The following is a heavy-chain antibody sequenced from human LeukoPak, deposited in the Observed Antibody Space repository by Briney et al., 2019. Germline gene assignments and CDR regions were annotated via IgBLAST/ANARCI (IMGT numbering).Heavy chain of an antibody. CDR1: GFTFSSYG. CDR2: IRYDGSNK. Sequence: PGGSLRLSCAASGFTFSSYGMHWVRQAPCKGLEWVAFIRYDGSNKYYADSVKGRFTISRDNSKNTLYLQMNSLRAEDTAVYYCAKDPTAAAAGIDYWGQGTLVTVSS. CDR3: AKDPTAAAAGIDY. J-gene: IGHJ4*02. V-gene: IGHV3-30*02. D-gene: IGHD6-13*01.